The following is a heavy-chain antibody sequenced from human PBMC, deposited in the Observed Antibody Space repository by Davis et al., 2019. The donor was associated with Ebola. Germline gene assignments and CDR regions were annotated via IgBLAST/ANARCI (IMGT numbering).Heavy chain of an antibody. J-gene: IGHJ4*02. CDR3: AKDYFDY. CDR1: GFTFSGSA. CDR2: ISGSGGST. V-gene: IGHV3-23*01. Sequence: GESLKISCAASGFTFSGSAMHWVRQAPGKGLEWVSAISGSGGSTYYADSVKGRFTISRDNSKNTLYLQMNSLRAEDTAVYYCAKDYFDYWGQGTLVTVSS.